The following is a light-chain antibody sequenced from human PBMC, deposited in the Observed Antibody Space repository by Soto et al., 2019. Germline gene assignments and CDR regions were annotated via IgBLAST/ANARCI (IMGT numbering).Light chain of an antibody. CDR2: DAS. J-gene: IGKJ4*01. V-gene: IGKV1-5*01. CDR1: QSISSW. CDR3: QQYDNYKPLT. Sequence: DIQMTQSPSTLSASVGDRVTFTGRASQSISSWLAWYQQKPGKAPKLLIFDASSLESGTPSRFSGRRSGTQFTLTINGLQPDDFATYYCQQYDNYKPLTFGGGTKVDIK.